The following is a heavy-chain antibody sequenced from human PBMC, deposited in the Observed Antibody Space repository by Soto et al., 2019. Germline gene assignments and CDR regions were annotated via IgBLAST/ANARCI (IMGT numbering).Heavy chain of an antibody. J-gene: IGHJ4*02. Sequence: PGGSLILSCVASGFTFISYWMHWVRRTPGQGLVWVSHTDSDGSFTTYADSVKGRFTISRDNAKSTLFLQMNSLRAEDTAVYYCVRDDFGLGLDYWGLATLVTVSS. CDR1: GFTFISYW. V-gene: IGHV3-74*01. CDR2: TDSDGSFT. CDR3: VRDDFGLGLDY. D-gene: IGHD1-26*01.